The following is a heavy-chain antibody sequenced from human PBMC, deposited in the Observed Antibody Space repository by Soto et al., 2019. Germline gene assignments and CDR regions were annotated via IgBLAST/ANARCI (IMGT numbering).Heavy chain of an antibody. CDR2: IGTAGDP. V-gene: IGHV3-13*05. CDR3: ARGVGATETDAFDL. CDR1: GFTFSSYD. Sequence: EVQLVESGGGLVQPGGSLRLSCAASGFTFSSYDMHWVRQATGKGLEWVSAIGTAGDPYYPGSVKGRFTISRENAKNSLYLQMNSLRAGDTAVYYCARGVGATETDAFDLWGQGTMVTVSS. J-gene: IGHJ3*01. D-gene: IGHD1-26*01.